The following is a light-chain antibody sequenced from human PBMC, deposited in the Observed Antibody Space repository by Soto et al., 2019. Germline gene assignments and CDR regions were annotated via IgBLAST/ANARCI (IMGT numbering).Light chain of an antibody. CDR1: KGIRSY. Sequence: AIAMTLSPCSXSDYVGYRVPNACGGSKGIRSYFEWYKKKPGKEXKXXXYKESNLKSGVQSRFRGSESATDFNINISLIPPQDFATYYCQEGDSSQWTVGKGTEVDI. CDR3: QEGDSSQWT. J-gene: IGKJ1*01. CDR2: KES. V-gene: IGKV1-8*01.